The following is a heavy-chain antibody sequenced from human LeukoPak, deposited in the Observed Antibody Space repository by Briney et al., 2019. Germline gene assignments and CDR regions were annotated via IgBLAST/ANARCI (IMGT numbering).Heavy chain of an antibody. CDR2: INPSGGST. Sequence: GASVKVSCKTSGYSFTSYYIHWVRQAPGQGLEWMGIINPSGGSTNYAQKFQGRLTMASDTSTSTAYMELSSLGSEDTAMYYCARSSAYYNEADIWGQGTMVTVSS. V-gene: IGHV1-46*01. D-gene: IGHD1-26*01. J-gene: IGHJ3*02. CDR1: GYSFTSYY. CDR3: ARSSAYYNEADI.